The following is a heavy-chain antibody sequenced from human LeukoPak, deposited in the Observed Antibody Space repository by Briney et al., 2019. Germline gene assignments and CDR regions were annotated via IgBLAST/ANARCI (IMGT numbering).Heavy chain of an antibody. V-gene: IGHV3-11*04. J-gene: IGHJ5*02. D-gene: IGHD3-16*01. CDR2: LSSSGNTR. Sequence: PGGSLTLSCAASGFTFSDYYMSWLRQAPGKGLEGVAYLSSSGNTRYYADPVKGRFTISRDNATNSLYLQMNSLRAHDTALYYCAWGGIAACDPGRQGPLVSVPS. CDR3: AWGGIAACDP. CDR1: GFTFSDYY.